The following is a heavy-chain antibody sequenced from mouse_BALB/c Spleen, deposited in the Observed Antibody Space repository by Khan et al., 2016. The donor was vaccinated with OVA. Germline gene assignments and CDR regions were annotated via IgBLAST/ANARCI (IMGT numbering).Heavy chain of an antibody. D-gene: IGHD2-1*01. CDR2: IYPGSGSI. Sequence: VQLQESGPELVKPGASVKMSCKASGYTFTDYVISWVKQRTGQGLEWIGEIYPGSGSIYYNEKFKGKATLTADTSSNTAYMQLSSLTSEDSAVFFCAKIFYGNSYAMDYWGQGTSVTVSS. V-gene: IGHV1-77*01. CDR1: GYTFTDYV. J-gene: IGHJ4*01. CDR3: AKIFYGNSYAMDY.